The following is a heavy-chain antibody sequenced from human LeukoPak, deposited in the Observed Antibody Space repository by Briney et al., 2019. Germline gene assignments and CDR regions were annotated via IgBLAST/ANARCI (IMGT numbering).Heavy chain of an antibody. J-gene: IGHJ4*02. CDR2: ISAYNGNT. Sequence: GASVTVSCKASGYTFTSYGISWVRQAPGQGLEWMGWISAYNGNTNYAQKLQGRVTITADESTSTAYMELSSLRSEDTAVYYCARDFRTTLDYWGQGTLVTVSS. CDR1: GYTFTSYG. D-gene: IGHD1-7*01. CDR3: ARDFRTTLDY. V-gene: IGHV1-18*01.